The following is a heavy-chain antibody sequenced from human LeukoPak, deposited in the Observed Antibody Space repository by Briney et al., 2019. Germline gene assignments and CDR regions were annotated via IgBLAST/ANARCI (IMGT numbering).Heavy chain of an antibody. V-gene: IGHV3-21*01. CDR1: GFTFGSYS. D-gene: IGHD1-1*01. CDR3: TRLAPGTGN. J-gene: IGHJ4*02. CDR2: ISSSSSYI. Sequence: KPGGSLRLSCAASGFTFGSYSMNWVRQAPGKGLEWVSSISSSSSYIYYADSVKGRFTISRDNAKNTLYLQMNSLRAEDTAVYYCTRLAPGTGNWGQGTLVTVSS.